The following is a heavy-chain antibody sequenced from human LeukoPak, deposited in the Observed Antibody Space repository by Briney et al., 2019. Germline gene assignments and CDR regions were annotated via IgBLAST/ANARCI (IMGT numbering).Heavy chain of an antibody. Sequence: GGSLRLSCAASGFTFSTYNMNWVRQAPGKGLEWLSYISRSSSPIYYADSVKGRFTISRDNAKNSLYLQMNSLRDEDTAVYYCARVGLEGDYGGFYFDYWGQGTLATVSS. J-gene: IGHJ4*02. V-gene: IGHV3-48*02. CDR1: GFTFSTYN. CDR2: ISRSSSPI. D-gene: IGHD4-23*01. CDR3: ARVGLEGDYGGFYFDY.